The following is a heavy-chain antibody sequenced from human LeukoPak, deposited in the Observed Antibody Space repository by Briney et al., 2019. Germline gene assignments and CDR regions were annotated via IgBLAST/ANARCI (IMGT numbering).Heavy chain of an antibody. CDR3: ARLFSRLNRIQPVGY. CDR2: IYPGDSDT. V-gene: IGHV5-51*01. D-gene: IGHD5-18*01. CDR1: GYSFTSYW. Sequence: GESLKISCKGSGYSFTSYWIGWVRQMPGKGLEWMGIIYPGDSDTRYSPSFQGQVTISADKSISTAYLQWSSLKASDTAMYYCARLFSRLNRIQPVGYWGQGTLVTVSS. J-gene: IGHJ4*02.